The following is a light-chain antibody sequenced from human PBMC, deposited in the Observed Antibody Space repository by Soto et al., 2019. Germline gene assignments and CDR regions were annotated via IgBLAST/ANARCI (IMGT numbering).Light chain of an antibody. V-gene: IGLV1-40*01. Sequence: QSVLTQPPSVSGAPGQRVTIACSGSTSNIGSNYDVHWYQQLPGTAPKVLIYGNNNRPSGVPHRFSASKSGTSASLAIAGLQAEDEADYYCQSYDSSLSSYVFGTGPKLTVL. J-gene: IGLJ1*01. CDR2: GNN. CDR3: QSYDSSLSSYV. CDR1: TSNIGSNYD.